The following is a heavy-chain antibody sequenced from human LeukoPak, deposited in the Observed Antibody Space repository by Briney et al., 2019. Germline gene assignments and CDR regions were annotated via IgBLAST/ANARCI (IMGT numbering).Heavy chain of an antibody. CDR1: GGTFSSYA. Sequence: APVKVSCKASGGTFSSYAISWVRQAPGQGLEWMGRIIPILGIANYAQKFQGRVTITADKSTSTAYMELSSLRSEDTAVYYCARVLTTVTTHLYYFDYWGQGTLVTVSS. J-gene: IGHJ4*02. CDR2: IIPILGIA. V-gene: IGHV1-69*04. D-gene: IGHD4-17*01. CDR3: ARVLTTVTTHLYYFDY.